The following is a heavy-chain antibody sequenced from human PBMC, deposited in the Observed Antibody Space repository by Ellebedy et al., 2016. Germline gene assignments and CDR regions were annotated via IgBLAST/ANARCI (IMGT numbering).Heavy chain of an antibody. CDR1: GFTFSKTW. CDR2: IKPDGRET. D-gene: IGHD3-10*01. CDR3: ATDLHPFTRGWGY. J-gene: IGHJ4*02. Sequence: GESLKISCAASGFTFSKTWMSWLRQAPGKGLEWVANIKPDGRETHYVDSVKGRFTIARDNAKNSLYLQMNGLRVEDTAIYYCATDLHPFTRGWGYWGQGTLVTVSS. V-gene: IGHV3-7*01.